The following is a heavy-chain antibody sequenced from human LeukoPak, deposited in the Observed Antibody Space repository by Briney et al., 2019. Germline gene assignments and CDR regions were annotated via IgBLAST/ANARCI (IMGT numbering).Heavy chain of an antibody. CDR2: IWDDGNNK. V-gene: IGHV3-33*01. Sequence: GGSLRLSCAASGFSFSNHGMHWVRQAPGKRLEWVAVIWDDGNNKRYANSVNGRFTISRDNSKNTLYLQMNSLRAEDTAVYYCARDTPHDYYDSSGYYFSYYGMDVWGQGTTVTASS. D-gene: IGHD3-22*01. CDR3: ARDTPHDYYDSSGYYFSYYGMDV. CDR1: GFSFSNHG. J-gene: IGHJ6*02.